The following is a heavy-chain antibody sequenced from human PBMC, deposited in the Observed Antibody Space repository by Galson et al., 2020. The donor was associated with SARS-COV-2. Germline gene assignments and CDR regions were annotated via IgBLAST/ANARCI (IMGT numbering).Heavy chain of an antibody. CDR3: ARDEDGYNDV. Sequence: PGGSLRLSCAASGFPFSSNWMSWVRQAPGQGLQWVANIKQDGSDRYYVDSVKGRFTISTDYAKNSVSLQMNNLRADDTAVYYCARDEDGYNDVWGQGTLVAVSS. J-gene: IGHJ1*01. CDR2: IKQDGSDR. CDR1: GFPFSSNW. V-gene: IGHV3-7*01. D-gene: IGHD5-12*01.